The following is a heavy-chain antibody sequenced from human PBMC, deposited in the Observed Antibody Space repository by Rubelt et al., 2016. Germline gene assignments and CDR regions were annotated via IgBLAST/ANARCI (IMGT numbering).Heavy chain of an antibody. CDR1: GFSFRSFG. J-gene: IGHJ4*02. CDR2: IWPDGNNK. D-gene: IGHD1-1*01. CDR3: ARGRTGFQFDY. V-gene: IGHV3-33*01. Sequence: GGGVVQPGRSLRLSCTASGFSFRSFGMHWVRQAPGKGLEWVTVIWPDGNNKFYADSVKGRFTSSRDNSKNTLYLQMNSLRAEDTAVYYCARGRTGFQFDYWGQGTLVTVSS.